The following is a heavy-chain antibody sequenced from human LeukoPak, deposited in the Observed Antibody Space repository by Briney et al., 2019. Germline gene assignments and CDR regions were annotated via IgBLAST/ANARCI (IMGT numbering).Heavy chain of an antibody. V-gene: IGHV3-9*01. D-gene: IGHD1-26*01. CDR3: AKDMGSSGSPEFDY. CDR2: ISWNSGSI. Sequence: GGSLRLSCAASGFTFDDYAMHWVRQAPGKGLEWVSGISWNSGSIGYADSVKGRFTISRDNAKNSLYPQMNSLRAEDTALYYCAKDMGSSGSPEFDYWGQGTLVTVSS. CDR1: GFTFDDYA. J-gene: IGHJ4*02.